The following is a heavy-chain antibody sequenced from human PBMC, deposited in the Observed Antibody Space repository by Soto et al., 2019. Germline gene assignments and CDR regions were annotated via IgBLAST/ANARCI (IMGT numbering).Heavy chain of an antibody. D-gene: IGHD2-15*01. J-gene: IGHJ6*02. CDR1: GYTFINYW. CDR2: IHPGDSDV. V-gene: IGHV5-51*01. Sequence: PGESLKISCKASGYTFINYWIAWVRQMPGKGLEWMGIIHPGDSDVRYSPSFQGLVTFSADKSINTAYAQWSSLKASDTALYYCARDQIVVVVAAAYGMDVWGQGTTVTVSS. CDR3: ARDQIVVVVAAAYGMDV.